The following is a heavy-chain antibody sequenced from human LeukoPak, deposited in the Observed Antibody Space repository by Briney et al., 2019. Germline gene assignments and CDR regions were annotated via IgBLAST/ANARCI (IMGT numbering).Heavy chain of an antibody. Sequence: PSETLSLTCTVSGGSISSSNYYWSWIRQPAGKGLEWIGRIYTSGSTNYNPSLKSRVTMSVDTSKNQFSLKLSSVTAADTAVYYCARVGPSGSYGNFDYWGQGTLVTVSS. CDR1: GGSISSSNYY. D-gene: IGHD1-26*01. CDR3: ARVGPSGSYGNFDY. CDR2: IYTSGST. J-gene: IGHJ4*02. V-gene: IGHV4-61*02.